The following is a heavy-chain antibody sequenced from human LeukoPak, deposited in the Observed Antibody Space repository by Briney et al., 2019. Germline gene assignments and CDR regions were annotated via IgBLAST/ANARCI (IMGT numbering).Heavy chain of an antibody. CDR2: INAGNGNT. CDR1: GYTFTSYA. J-gene: IGHJ4*02. Sequence: ASVKVSCKASGYTFTSYAMHWVRQAPRQRLEWMGWINAGNGNTKYSQKFQGRVTITRDTSASTAYMELSSLRSEDTAVYYCARDRNWNGHLDYWGQGTLVTVSS. V-gene: IGHV1-3*01. D-gene: IGHD1-1*01. CDR3: ARDRNWNGHLDY.